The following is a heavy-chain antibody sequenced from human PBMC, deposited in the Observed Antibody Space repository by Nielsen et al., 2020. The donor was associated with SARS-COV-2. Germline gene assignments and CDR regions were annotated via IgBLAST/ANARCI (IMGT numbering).Heavy chain of an antibody. CDR1: GFTFSSYG. CDR2: ISYDGSNK. CDR3: ARDGPLDGDYNYYYYGMDV. J-gene: IGHJ6*02. Sequence: GESLKISCAASGFTFSSYGMHWVRQAPGKGLEWVAVISYDGSNKYYADSVKGRFTISRDNSKNTLYLQMNSLRAEDTAVYYCARDGPLDGDYNYYYYGMDVWGQGTTVTVSS. D-gene: IGHD4-17*01. V-gene: IGHV3-30*03.